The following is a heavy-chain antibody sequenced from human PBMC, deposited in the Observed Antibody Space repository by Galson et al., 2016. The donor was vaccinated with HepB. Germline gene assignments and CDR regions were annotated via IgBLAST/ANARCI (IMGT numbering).Heavy chain of an antibody. CDR1: GFNFNDFS. V-gene: IGHV3-48*01. CDR2: ISGTGSRI. CDR3: ARNLTPRGFSYSF. Sequence: SLRLSCAVSGFNFNDFSMNWIRQAPGKGLEWLSYISGTGSRILYADSVKGRFTISKDKAKLSLYLQMYSLRVEDTAVNYCARNLTPRGFSYSFWGQGTLVAVSS. J-gene: IGHJ1*01. D-gene: IGHD3-10*01.